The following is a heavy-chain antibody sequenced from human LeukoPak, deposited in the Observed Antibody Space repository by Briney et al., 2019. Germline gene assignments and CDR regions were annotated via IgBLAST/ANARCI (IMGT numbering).Heavy chain of an antibody. D-gene: IGHD6-19*01. V-gene: IGHV3-74*01. CDR3: ARGFGDSSGWYYVPYYFDY. Sequence: QSGGSLRLSCAASGFSFSVYWMHWVRQAPGKGPVWVSRIKTDGSITDYADSVKGRFTISRDNAKNSLYLQMNSLRAEDTAVYYCARGFGDSSGWYYVPYYFDYWGQGTLVTVSS. J-gene: IGHJ4*02. CDR1: GFSFSVYW. CDR2: IKTDGSIT.